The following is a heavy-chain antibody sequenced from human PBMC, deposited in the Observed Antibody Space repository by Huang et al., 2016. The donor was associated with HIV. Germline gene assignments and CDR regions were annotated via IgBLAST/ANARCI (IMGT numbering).Heavy chain of an antibody. CDR2: IYYSGCT. J-gene: IGHJ3*02. D-gene: IGHD3-16*01. Sequence: QVQLQESGPGVVRPAETLSLTCTVSGDYITSSHWNWIRQPPGNGLEWIGYIYYSGCTNTSPSLKSRVTRSVDTSKTQFAPRLTSVTAADTAVYYWARGLGNAFEIWGQGTMVTVSS. CDR1: GDYITSSH. V-gene: IGHV4-59*01. CDR3: ARGLGNAFEI.